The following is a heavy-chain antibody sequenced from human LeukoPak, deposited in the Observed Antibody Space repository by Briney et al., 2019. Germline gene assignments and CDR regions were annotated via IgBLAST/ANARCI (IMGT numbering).Heavy chain of an antibody. D-gene: IGHD5-18*01. V-gene: IGHV4-61*01. CDR2: IYYSGST. CDR3: ARDHGYSYGNNWFDP. Sequence: PSETLSLTCTVSGVSISSSNSYWGWIRQPPGKGLEWIGYIYYSGSTNYNPSLKSRVTISVDTSKNQFSLKLSSVTAADTAVYYCARDHGYSYGNNWFDPWGQGTLVTVSS. CDR1: GVSISSSNSY. J-gene: IGHJ5*02.